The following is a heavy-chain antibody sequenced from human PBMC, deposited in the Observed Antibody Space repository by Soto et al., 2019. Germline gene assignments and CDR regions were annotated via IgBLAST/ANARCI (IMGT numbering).Heavy chain of an antibody. J-gene: IGHJ6*02. Sequence: QVQLVQSGAEVRKPGASVKVSCKASGYTFSTSGMSWLRQAPGQGLEWMGWISTYNGDTHDAPKFQDRVTMTSDTTASTVYMELRRLRSDDTGVCYSARAGAAPYYYYGMDVWGQGTRVTVSS. V-gene: IGHV1-18*01. CDR1: GYTFSTSG. CDR3: ARAGAAPYYYYGMDV. D-gene: IGHD2-15*01. CDR2: ISTYNGDT.